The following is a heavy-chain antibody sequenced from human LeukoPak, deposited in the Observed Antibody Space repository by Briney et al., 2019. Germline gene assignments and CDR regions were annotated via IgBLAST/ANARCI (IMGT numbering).Heavy chain of an antibody. D-gene: IGHD2-2*01. CDR2: IHHTGSA. J-gene: IGHJ4*02. CDR3: ARYCTSTTCILRGFDY. CDR1: GYSFTSVHY. Sequence: PSETLSLTCSVSGYSFTSVHYWGWIRQPPGKGLEWIANIHHTGSAHYNPSLKSRVTISVDTSKNQFSLKLSSVTAADTAVYYCARYCTSTTCILRGFDYWGQGTLVTVSS. V-gene: IGHV4-38-2*01.